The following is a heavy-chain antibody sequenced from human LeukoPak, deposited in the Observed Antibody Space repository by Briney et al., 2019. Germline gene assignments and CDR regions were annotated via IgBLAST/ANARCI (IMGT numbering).Heavy chain of an antibody. V-gene: IGHV3-30*02. CDR2: IRYDGRNK. D-gene: IGHD3-3*01. Sequence: GGSLRLSCSASGFTFSSYGMHWGRQAPGKGLEWVAFIRYDGRNKYYADSVQGRFTISRDNSKNTLYLQMSSLRAEDTAVYYCAKTYYDFWSGNFPFDPWGQGTLVTVSS. CDR1: GFTFSSYG. J-gene: IGHJ5*02. CDR3: AKTYYDFWSGNFPFDP.